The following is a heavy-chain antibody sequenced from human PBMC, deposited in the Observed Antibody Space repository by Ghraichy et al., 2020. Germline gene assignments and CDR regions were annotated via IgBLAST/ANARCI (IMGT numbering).Heavy chain of an antibody. J-gene: IGHJ3*02. D-gene: IGHD3-10*01. V-gene: IGHV3-23*01. CDR1: GFTFSAFA. Sequence: GGSLRLSCEASGFTFSAFAMNWVRQAPGEGLEWVAAISDRSDFIYYTDSVKGRFTISRDNSRNTLYLQMKSLRAEETALYYCGRELAIRGDIWGQGTMVTVSS. CDR3: GRELAIRGDI. CDR2: ISDRSDFI.